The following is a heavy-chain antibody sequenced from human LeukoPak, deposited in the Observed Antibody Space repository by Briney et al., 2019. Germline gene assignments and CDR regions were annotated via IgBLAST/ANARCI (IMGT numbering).Heavy chain of an antibody. CDR2: ITNSGDSA. V-gene: IGHV3-23*01. CDR1: GFTFSNDA. CDR3: VNGRSGTSSYDY. J-gene: IGHJ4*03. Sequence: GGSLRLSCGASGFTFSNDAMSWVRQAPGKGLGWASFITNSGDSAYYADSVKGRFTVSRDNSKNTLYLQMNRLRAEDTAVYYCVNGRSGTSSYDYWGQGTLVTVSS. D-gene: IGHD6-19*01.